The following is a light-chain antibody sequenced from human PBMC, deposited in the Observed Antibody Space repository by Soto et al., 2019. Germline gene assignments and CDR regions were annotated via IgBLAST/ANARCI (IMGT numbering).Light chain of an antibody. CDR2: DAS. CDR1: QSISNY. Sequence: TLSPGYIATSVCKASKIVSSSSQSISNYLNWYQQKPGNAPPVLIYDASTMQGGGTSSFSGSGSGTDFILTISSLQPADYATYYCQQRYTNPPWTFGQGTKVDIK. J-gene: IGKJ1*01. CDR3: QQRYTNPPWT. V-gene: IGKV1-39*01.